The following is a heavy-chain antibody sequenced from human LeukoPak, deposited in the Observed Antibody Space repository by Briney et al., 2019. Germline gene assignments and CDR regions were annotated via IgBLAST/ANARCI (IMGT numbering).Heavy chain of an antibody. D-gene: IGHD2-8*02. CDR3: ARVLTGSWDWFDP. CDR1: GLSFSTYS. CDR2: ISSTSSII. J-gene: IGHJ5*02. V-gene: IGHV3-48*01. Sequence: GGSLRLSCVASGLSFSTYSMNWVCQAPGKGLEWVSYISSTSSIIYYADSVKGRFTISRDNDKKSLYLQMNSLRAEDTAVYYCARVLTGSWDWFDPWGQGTLVTVSS.